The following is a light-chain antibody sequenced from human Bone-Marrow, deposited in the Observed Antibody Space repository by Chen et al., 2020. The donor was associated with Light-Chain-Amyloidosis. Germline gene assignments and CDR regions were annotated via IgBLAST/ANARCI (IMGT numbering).Light chain of an antibody. Sequence: DIQMTQSPTSLSASIGDRVTITCRASQSIGNYLNWYQQKPGKAPRLLIFAASSLQSGVPSRFSGSGSGTDFTLTISCLQSEDFATYYCQQYYSFPRTFGQGTKVEIK. CDR2: AAS. CDR1: QSIGNY. V-gene: IGKV1-39*01. CDR3: QQYYSFPRT. J-gene: IGKJ1*01.